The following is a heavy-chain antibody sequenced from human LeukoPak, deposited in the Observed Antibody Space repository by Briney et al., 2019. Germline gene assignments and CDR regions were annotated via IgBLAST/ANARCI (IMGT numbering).Heavy chain of an antibody. V-gene: IGHV1-8*01. D-gene: IGHD6-6*01. CDR2: MNPNSGNT. CDR3: ARAKIAARPSILDY. CDR1: GYTFTSYD. Sequence: GASVKVSCKASGYTFTSYDINWVRQATGQGLEWMGWMNPNSGNTGYAQKFQGRVTMTRNTSISTAYMELSSLRSEDTAVYYCARAKIAARPSILDYWGQGTLVTVSS. J-gene: IGHJ4*02.